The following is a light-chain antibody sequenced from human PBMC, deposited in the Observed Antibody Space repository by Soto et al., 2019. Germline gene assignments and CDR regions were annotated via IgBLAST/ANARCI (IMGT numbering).Light chain of an antibody. CDR1: QSISSW. V-gene: IGKV1-5*01. Sequence: DIQMTQSPSTLSASVGDRVTITCRASQSISSWLAWYQQKPGKAPKLLIYDASSLESGAPSRFSGSGSGTEFTHISSSLQPDDFATYYCQQYNSYPYTLGQGTKLEIK. J-gene: IGKJ2*01. CDR2: DAS. CDR3: QQYNSYPYT.